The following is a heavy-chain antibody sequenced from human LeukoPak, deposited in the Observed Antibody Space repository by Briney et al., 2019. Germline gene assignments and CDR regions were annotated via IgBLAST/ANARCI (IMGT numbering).Heavy chain of an antibody. CDR3: ARPVVAATTPDTFDI. CDR1: GFTFSSYN. CDR2: ITSGSIYI. D-gene: IGHD2-15*01. J-gene: IGHJ3*02. Sequence: GGSLRLSCAASGFTFSSYNMNWVRQAPGKGLEWVSSITSGSIYIYYADSVKGRFTISRDNAKNSLYLQMNSLRAEDTAVYYCARPVVAATTPDTFDIWGQGTMVTVSS. V-gene: IGHV3-21*01.